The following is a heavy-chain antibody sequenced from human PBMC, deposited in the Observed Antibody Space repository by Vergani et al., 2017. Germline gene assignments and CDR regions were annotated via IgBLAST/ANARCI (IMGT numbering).Heavy chain of an antibody. Sequence: QVQLQESGPGLVKPSETLSLTCTVSGGSISSYYWSWIRQPPGKGLEWIGYIYYSGSTYYNPSLKSRVTISVDTSKNQFSLKLSSVTAADTAVYYCAREKFGGPDYWGQGTLVTVSS. V-gene: IGHV4-59*12. J-gene: IGHJ4*02. D-gene: IGHD3-10*01. CDR2: IYYSGST. CDR1: GGSISSYY. CDR3: AREKFGGPDY.